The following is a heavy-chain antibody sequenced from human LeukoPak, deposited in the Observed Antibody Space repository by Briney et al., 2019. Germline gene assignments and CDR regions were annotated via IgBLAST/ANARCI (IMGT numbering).Heavy chain of an antibody. CDR1: GGSVSSYY. J-gene: IGHJ4*02. V-gene: IGHV4-59*02. D-gene: IGHD6-13*01. Sequence: PSETLSLTCTVSGGSVSSYYWSWIRQPPGKGLEWIGYIYYSGSTNYNPSLKSRVTISVDTSKNQFSLKLSSVTAADTAVYYCARTIAAAGGFDYWGQGTLVTVSS. CDR2: IYYSGST. CDR3: ARTIAAAGGFDY.